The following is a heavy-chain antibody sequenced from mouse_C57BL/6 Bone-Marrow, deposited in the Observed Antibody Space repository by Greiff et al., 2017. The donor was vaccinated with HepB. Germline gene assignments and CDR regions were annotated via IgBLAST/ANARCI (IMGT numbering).Heavy chain of an antibody. V-gene: IGHV1-4*01. D-gene: IGHD1-1*01. CDR3: APLYYGSSYGDFDY. CDR1: GYTFTSYT. Sequence: QVQLQQSGAELARPGASVKMSCKASGYTFTSYTMLWVKQRPGQGLEWIGYINPSSGYTKYNQKFKDKATLTADKSSSTAYMQLSSLTSEDSAVYYCAPLYYGSSYGDFDYWGQGTTLTVSS. J-gene: IGHJ2*01. CDR2: INPSSGYT.